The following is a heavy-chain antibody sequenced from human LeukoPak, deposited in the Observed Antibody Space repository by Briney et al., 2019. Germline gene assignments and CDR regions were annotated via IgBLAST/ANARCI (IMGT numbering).Heavy chain of an antibody. Sequence: SETLSLTCTVSGVSITSYYWTWIRQPPGKGLEWIGSIYYSGSTYYNPSLKSRVTISVDTSKNQFSLKLSSVTAADTAVYYCARDTFYPEDIVASGGLGYWGQGTLVTVSS. J-gene: IGHJ4*02. D-gene: IGHD5-12*01. CDR3: ARDTFYPEDIVASGGLGY. CDR2: IYYSGST. V-gene: IGHV4-39*07. CDR1: GVSITSYY.